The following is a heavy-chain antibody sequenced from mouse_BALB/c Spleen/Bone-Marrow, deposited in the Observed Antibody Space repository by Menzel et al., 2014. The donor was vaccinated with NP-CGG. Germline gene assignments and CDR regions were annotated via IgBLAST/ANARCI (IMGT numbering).Heavy chain of an antibody. D-gene: IGHD2-14*01. CDR1: GYTFTNYW. J-gene: IGHJ4*01. Sequence: QVQLQQPGAELVRPGASVKVSCKASGYTFTNYWINWVRQRPGQGLEWIGNIYPSDSYSNYNQKFKDKATSTVDKSSSTAYMQLSSPTSEDSAVYYCTRRDRYDYYGVDYWGQGTSVTVSS. CDR2: IYPSDSYS. V-gene: IGHV1-69*02. CDR3: TRRDRYDYYGVDY.